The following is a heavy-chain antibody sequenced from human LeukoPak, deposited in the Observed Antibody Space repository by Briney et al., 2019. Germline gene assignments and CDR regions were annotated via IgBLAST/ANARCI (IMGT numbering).Heavy chain of an antibody. CDR2: IKCDGSEK. D-gene: IGHD3-22*01. J-gene: IGHJ6*04. Sequence: GGSLRLSCAASGLTFSSSWIQWGCQAPEKGLEWVADIKCDGSEKYYVDSVKGRFTISRDNAKNSLYLQMNRLRAEDSAVYYCAELGITMIGGVWGKGTTVTISS. CDR1: GLTFSSSW. CDR3: AELGITMIGGV. V-gene: IGHV3-52*01.